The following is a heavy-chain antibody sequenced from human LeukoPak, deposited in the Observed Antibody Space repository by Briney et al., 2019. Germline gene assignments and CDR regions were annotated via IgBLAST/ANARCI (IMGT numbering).Heavy chain of an antibody. CDR2: ISGNGGST. CDR3: ARPQSGSYDY. Sequence: AGGSLRLSCAASGFTFSNYAMHWVRQAPEKGPEYVSAISGNGGSTYYVNSVKGRFTTSRDNSKNTLYLQMGSLRAEDMAVYYCARPQSGSYDYWGQGTLVIVSS. J-gene: IGHJ4*02. V-gene: IGHV3-64*01. D-gene: IGHD1-26*01. CDR1: GFTFSNYA.